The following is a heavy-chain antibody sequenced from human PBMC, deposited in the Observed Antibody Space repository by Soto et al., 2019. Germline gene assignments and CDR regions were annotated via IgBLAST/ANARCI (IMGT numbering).Heavy chain of an antibody. CDR1: GDSIGSGDNY. CDR2: IHSSGGT. CDR3: ARDRRTVTTSRAFDI. Sequence: QVRLKESGPGLVKPSQTLSLTCTVSGDSIGSGDNYWSWIRQPPGKGLEWIGYIHSSGGTVYHPSLRGRLTISFDSSKNQFSLKLTSVTAADTAMYYCARDRRTVTTSRAFDIWGQGTMVTVSS. D-gene: IGHD4-17*01. V-gene: IGHV4-30-4*01. J-gene: IGHJ3*02.